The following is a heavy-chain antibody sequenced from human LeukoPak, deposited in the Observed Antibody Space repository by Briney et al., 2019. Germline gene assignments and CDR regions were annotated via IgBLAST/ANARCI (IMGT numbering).Heavy chain of an antibody. D-gene: IGHD3-16*01. J-gene: IGHJ4*02. CDR1: GYTFTRYA. Sequence: ASVKVSCKASGYTFTRYAINWLRQAPGQGLEWMGWINMYTAIPAYAQGFTERFVFSLDTSVTTAYLQISNLKTEDTAVYYCARHDNDDDFDYWGQGTLVTVSS. CDR2: INMYTAIP. V-gene: IGHV7-4-1*02. CDR3: ARHDNDDDFDY.